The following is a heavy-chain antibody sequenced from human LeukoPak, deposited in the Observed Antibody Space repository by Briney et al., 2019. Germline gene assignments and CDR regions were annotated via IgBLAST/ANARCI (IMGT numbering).Heavy chain of an antibody. D-gene: IGHD4-17*01. Sequence: SQTLSLTCTVSGGSISSGSYYWSWIRQPAGKGLEWIGPIYTSGSTNYNPSLKSRVTISVDTSKNQFSLKLSSVTAADTAVYYCARGNYGDYATWGQGTLVTVSS. V-gene: IGHV4-61*02. J-gene: IGHJ5*02. CDR1: GGSISSGSYY. CDR3: ARGNYGDYAT. CDR2: IYTSGST.